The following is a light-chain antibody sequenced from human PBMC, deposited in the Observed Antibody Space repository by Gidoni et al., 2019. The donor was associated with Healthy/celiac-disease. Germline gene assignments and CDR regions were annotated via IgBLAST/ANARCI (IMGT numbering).Light chain of an antibody. CDR2: GAS. V-gene: IGKV3-20*01. J-gene: IGKJ2*01. Sequence: VLTQSPGTLSLSPGERATLSCGASQSVSSSYLAWYQQKPGQAPRLLIYGASSRATGIPDRFSGRGSGTDFTLTISRLEHEDVAVYYCQQYGRSPYTFGQGTKLEIK. CDR1: QSVSSSY. CDR3: QQYGRSPYT.